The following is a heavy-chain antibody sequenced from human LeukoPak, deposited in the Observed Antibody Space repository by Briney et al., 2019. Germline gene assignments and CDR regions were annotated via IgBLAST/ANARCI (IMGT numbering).Heavy chain of an antibody. CDR2: IYTSGST. CDR3: ARGCSSTSCRGFDP. D-gene: IGHD2-2*01. J-gene: IGHJ5*02. CDR1: GGSISSYY. V-gene: IGHV4-4*07. Sequence: PSETLSLTCTVSGGSISSYYWSWIRQPAGKGLEWIGRIYTSGSTNYNPSLKSRVTISVDKSKNQLSLKLSSVTAADTAVYYCARGCSSTSCRGFDPWGQGTLVTVSS.